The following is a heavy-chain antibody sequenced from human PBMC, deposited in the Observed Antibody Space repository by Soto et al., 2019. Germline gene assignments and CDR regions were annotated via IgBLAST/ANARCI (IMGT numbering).Heavy chain of an antibody. Sequence: QLQLQESGSGLVKPSQTLSLTCAVSGGSISSGGYSWSWIRQPPGKGLEWIGYIYHSGSTYYNPSIKCRVTRAVDRSKNQFSLKLSSVTAADTAVYYCARDYYGSLDYWGQGTLVTVSS. D-gene: IGHD3-10*01. CDR3: ARDYYGSLDY. V-gene: IGHV4-30-2*01. CDR2: IYHSGST. CDR1: GGSISSGGYS. J-gene: IGHJ4*02.